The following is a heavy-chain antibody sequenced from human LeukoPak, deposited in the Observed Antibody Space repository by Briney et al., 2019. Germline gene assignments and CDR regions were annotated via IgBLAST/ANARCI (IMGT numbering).Heavy chain of an antibody. CDR3: ARQKWDRLTYYYYGMDV. CDR1: GDSINNYY. J-gene: IGHJ6*02. CDR2: VSYSGTP. V-gene: IGHV4-59*08. Sequence: PSQTLSLTCTVSGDSINNYYWSWIRQPPGKGLEWIGYVSYSGTPDSNPSLKSRVTISLDTSKNQFSLQLSSVTAADTAVYYCARQKWDRLTYYYYGMDVWGRGTTVTVSS. D-gene: IGHD1-26*01.